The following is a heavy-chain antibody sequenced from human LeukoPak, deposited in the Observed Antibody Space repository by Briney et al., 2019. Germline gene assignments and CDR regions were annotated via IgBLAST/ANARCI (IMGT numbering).Heavy chain of an antibody. Sequence: ASVKVSCRASGGTFSSYAISWVRQAPGQGLEWMGGIIPIFGTANYAQKFQGRVTITADESTSTAYMELSSLRSEDTAVYYCAGTGDYYGSGSYHYYYYYYMDVWGKGTTVTISS. CDR3: AGTGDYYGSGSYHYYYYYYMDV. V-gene: IGHV1-69*13. J-gene: IGHJ6*03. CDR2: IIPIFGTA. CDR1: GGTFSSYA. D-gene: IGHD3-10*01.